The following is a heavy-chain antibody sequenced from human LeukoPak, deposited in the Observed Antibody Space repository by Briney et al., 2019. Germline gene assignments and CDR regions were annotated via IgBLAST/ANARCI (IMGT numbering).Heavy chain of an antibody. V-gene: IGHV1-69*01. CDR1: GGTFSSYA. Sequence: SVKVSCKASGGTFSSYAISWVPQAPGQGLEWMGGIIPIFGTANYAQKFQGRVTITADESTSTAYMELSSLRSEDTAVYYCARDQDAITFGGVIVCWGQGTLVTVSS. CDR3: ARDQDAITFGGVIVC. CDR2: IIPIFGTA. J-gene: IGHJ4*02. D-gene: IGHD3-16*02.